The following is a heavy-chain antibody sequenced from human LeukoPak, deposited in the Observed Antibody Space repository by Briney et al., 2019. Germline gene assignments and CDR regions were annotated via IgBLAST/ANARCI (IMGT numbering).Heavy chain of an antibody. Sequence: GGSLRLSCVASGVTFSSYGMHWVRQAPGKGLEWVGYIRHDGTNQYNADSLKGRFTISRDNSQNTLHLQMNSLTAEDTAVYFCARWYCSGTSCYYDYWGQGTLVTVSS. J-gene: IGHJ4*02. CDR2: IRHDGTNQ. D-gene: IGHD2-2*01. CDR1: GVTFSSYG. V-gene: IGHV3-30*02. CDR3: ARWYCSGTSCYYDY.